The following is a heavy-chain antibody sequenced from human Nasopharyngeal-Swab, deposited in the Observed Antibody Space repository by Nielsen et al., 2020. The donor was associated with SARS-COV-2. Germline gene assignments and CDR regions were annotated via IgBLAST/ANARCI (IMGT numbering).Heavy chain of an antibody. J-gene: IGHJ3*02. CDR2: TYYRSKWYN. Sequence: LRLSCAISGDSVSSNSAAWNWIRQFPSRGLEWLGRTYYRSKWYNDYAVSVKSRITINPDTSKNQFSLQLNSVTPEDTAVYYCARVGRWELPGAFDIWGQGTMVTVSS. D-gene: IGHD1-26*01. CDR1: GDSVSSNSAA. V-gene: IGHV6-1*01. CDR3: ARVGRWELPGAFDI.